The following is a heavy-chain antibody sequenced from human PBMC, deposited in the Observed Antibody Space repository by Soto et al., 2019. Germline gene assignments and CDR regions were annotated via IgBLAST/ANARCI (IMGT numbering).Heavy chain of an antibody. CDR1: GGTFSSYA. V-gene: IGHV1-69*13. CDR3: ARVANAYSGYDFRNYGMDV. Sequence: GASVKVSCKASGGTFSSYAISWVRQAPGQGLEWMGGIIPIFGTANYAQKFQGRVTITADESTSTAYMELSSLRSEDTAVYYCARVANAYSGYDFRNYGMDVWGQGTTVTVSS. CDR2: IIPIFGTA. D-gene: IGHD5-12*01. J-gene: IGHJ6*02.